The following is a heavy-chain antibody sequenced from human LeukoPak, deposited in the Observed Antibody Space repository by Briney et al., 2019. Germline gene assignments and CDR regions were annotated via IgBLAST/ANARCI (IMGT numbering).Heavy chain of an antibody. J-gene: IGHJ6*03. D-gene: IGHD2-2*01. CDR3: ARGALGYCSSTSCLLGYYMDV. CDR1: GGTFSSYA. V-gene: IGHV1-69*13. CDR2: IIPIFGTA. Sequence: SVKVSCKASGGTFSSYAISWVRQAPGQGLEWMGGIIPIFGTANYAQKFQGRVTITADESTSTAYMELSSLRSEDTAVYYCARGALGYCSSTSCLLGYYMDVWGKGTTVTVSS.